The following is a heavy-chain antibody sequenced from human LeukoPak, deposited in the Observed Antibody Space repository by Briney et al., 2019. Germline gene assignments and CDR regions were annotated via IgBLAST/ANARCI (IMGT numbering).Heavy chain of an antibody. V-gene: IGHV3-48*03. Sequence: PGGSLRLSCAASGFTFSSYEMNWVRQAPGKGLEWVSYISSSGSTMYYADSVKGRFTISRDNAKNSLYLQMNSLRAEDTAVYYCARDNPLYYFDYWGQGTLVSVSS. CDR1: GFTFSSYE. J-gene: IGHJ4*02. D-gene: IGHD1-14*01. CDR3: ARDNPLYYFDY. CDR2: ISSSGSTM.